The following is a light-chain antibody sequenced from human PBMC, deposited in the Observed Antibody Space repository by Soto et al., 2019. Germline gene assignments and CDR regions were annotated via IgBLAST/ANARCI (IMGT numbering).Light chain of an antibody. J-gene: IGKJ4*01. CDR3: QQYGYLVT. CDR1: QSVSSSY. V-gene: IGKV3-20*01. Sequence: EIVLTQSPGTLSLSPGERATLSCRASQSVSSSYLAWYQQKPGQAPRLLIYGASSRATGIPGRFSGSGSGTHFTLTISRLEPEDFAVYFCQQYGYLVTFGGGTKVEI. CDR2: GAS.